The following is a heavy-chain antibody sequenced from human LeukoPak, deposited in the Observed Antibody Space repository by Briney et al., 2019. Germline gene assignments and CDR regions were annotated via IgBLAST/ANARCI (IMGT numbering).Heavy chain of an antibody. D-gene: IGHD6-6*01. CDR3: ARHRRKYTREYHFDS. V-gene: IGHV4-31*02. Sequence: PSQTLALTCTVSGGSISGYYWGWMRQRPGRGLQWIGFISETGCTDYNPPLERRITMSVDNSRNQVSLRVRYATAADTAIYYCARHRRKYTREYHFDSWGQGILVSVSS. CDR2: ISETGCT. J-gene: IGHJ4*02. CDR1: GGSISGYY.